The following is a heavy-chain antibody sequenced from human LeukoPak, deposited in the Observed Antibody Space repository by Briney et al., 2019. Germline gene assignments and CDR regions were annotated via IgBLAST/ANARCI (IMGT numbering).Heavy chain of an antibody. J-gene: IGHJ4*02. V-gene: IGHV3-7*03. CDR3: AKGDPADY. Sequence: GGSLRLSCAASEFTFSRYWMTWVRQAPGKGLEWVANIKKDGSNKNYVDSVKGRFTISRDNAKNSLYLQMNSLRAEDTAVYYCAKGDPADYWGQGTLVTVSS. CDR2: IKKDGSNK. CDR1: EFTFSRYW. D-gene: IGHD2-21*02.